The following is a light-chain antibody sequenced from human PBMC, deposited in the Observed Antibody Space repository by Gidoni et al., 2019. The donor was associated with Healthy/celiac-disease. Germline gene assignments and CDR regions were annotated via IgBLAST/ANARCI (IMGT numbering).Light chain of an antibody. Sequence: VLTTSPGTLSLSPGDRATLSCRASQSVSSSYLAWYQQTPGQAPRLLSNGASSRATGIPDRFSGSGSATDFTLTISRLEPEDFAVYYCQQYGSSPTFXQXTKVXIK. CDR2: GAS. CDR3: QQYGSSPT. J-gene: IGKJ1*01. CDR1: QSVSSSY. V-gene: IGKV3-20*01.